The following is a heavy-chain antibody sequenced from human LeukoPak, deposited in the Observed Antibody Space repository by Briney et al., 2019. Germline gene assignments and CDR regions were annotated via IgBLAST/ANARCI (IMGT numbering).Heavy chain of an antibody. CDR2: INPAGRT. D-gene: IGHD3-10*01. Sequence: GGSLRLSCAASGFTFTNHDMHWVRQETGKGLEWVSAINPAGRTYYADSVRGRFIISRENAKNSFYLQLNSLRVEDTAIYYCAREGSDEFADIWGQGTFVTVSS. V-gene: IGHV3-13*01. CDR3: AREGSDEFADI. CDR1: GFTFTNHD. J-gene: IGHJ3*02.